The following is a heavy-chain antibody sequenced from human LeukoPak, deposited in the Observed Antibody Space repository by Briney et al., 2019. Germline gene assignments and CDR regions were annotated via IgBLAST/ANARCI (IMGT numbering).Heavy chain of an antibody. V-gene: IGHV4-59*11. Sequence: PSETLSLTCTVSGGSISSHYWSWLRQPPGKGLEWIGYIYYSGSTNYNPSLKSRVTISVDTSKNQFSLKLSSVTAADTAVYYCARGNDYGDPLYDHWGQGTLVTVSS. CDR1: GGSISSHY. CDR2: IYYSGST. CDR3: ARGNDYGDPLYDH. J-gene: IGHJ5*02. D-gene: IGHD4-17*01.